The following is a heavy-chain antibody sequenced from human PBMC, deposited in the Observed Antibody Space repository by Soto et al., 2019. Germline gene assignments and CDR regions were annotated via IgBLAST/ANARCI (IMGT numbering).Heavy chain of an antibody. Sequence: PSETLSLTCTVSGGSISSGGYYWNWIRQPPGKGLEYIGHIYYIGTTNYNPSLKSRATISVDTSKNQFSLKLTSVTAADTAVYFCARSGSKYGANAFDIWDQGTMVTVSS. D-gene: IGHD5-18*01. CDR1: GGSISSGGYY. CDR3: ARSGSKYGANAFDI. CDR2: IYYIGTT. J-gene: IGHJ3*02. V-gene: IGHV4-61*08.